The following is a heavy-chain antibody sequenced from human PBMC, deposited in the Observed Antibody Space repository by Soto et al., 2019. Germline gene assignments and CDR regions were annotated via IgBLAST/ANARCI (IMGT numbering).Heavy chain of an antibody. Sequence: QVQVVQSGAEVKKPGASVKVSCKASGYTFTSYGINWVRQAPGQGLEWMGWISGYNGNTNYAQKFQGRVTMTTDTSTSTAFMDLRPLTSDDTAVYYCARGQWLAEIDYWGQGTLVTVSS. CDR1: GYTFTSYG. D-gene: IGHD6-19*01. CDR2: ISGYNGNT. V-gene: IGHV1-18*01. CDR3: ARGQWLAEIDY. J-gene: IGHJ4*02.